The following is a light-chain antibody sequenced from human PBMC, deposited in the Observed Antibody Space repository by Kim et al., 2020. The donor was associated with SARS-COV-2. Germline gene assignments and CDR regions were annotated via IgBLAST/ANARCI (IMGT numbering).Light chain of an antibody. Sequence: SYELTQPPSVSVSPGQTASITCSGDKLGDRYTSWYQQRPGQSPLLVIYQDTKRPSGIPARFSGSTSGNTATLTITGAQAMDEADYFCQACDNSALYVFGPGTKVTVL. CDR3: QACDNSALYV. J-gene: IGLJ1*01. CDR1: KLGDRY. V-gene: IGLV3-1*01. CDR2: QDT.